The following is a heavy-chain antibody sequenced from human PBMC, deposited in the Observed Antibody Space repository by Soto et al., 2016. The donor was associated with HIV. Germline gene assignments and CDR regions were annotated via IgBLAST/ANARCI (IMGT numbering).Heavy chain of an antibody. CDR3: AKKGWMIAKDRNWYFDL. J-gene: IGHJ2*01. CDR1: GFSFSNYA. D-gene: IGHD3-22*01. CDR2: ISGSGSST. V-gene: IGHV3-23*01. Sequence: QLLESGGALVQPGGSLRLSGTASGFSFSNYAMSWVRQAPGKGLQWVSGISGSGSSTYYADSVKGRFTISRDNSKNTLYLQMKSLRAEDTAVYYCAKKGWMIAKDRNWYFDLWGRGTLVTVSS.